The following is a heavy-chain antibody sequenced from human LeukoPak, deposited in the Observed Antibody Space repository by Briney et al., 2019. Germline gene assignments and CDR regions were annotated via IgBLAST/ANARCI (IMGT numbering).Heavy chain of an antibody. CDR2: ISGSGGST. CDR1: GFTFSSYA. Sequence: GGSLRLSCAASGFTFSSYAMSWVRQAPGKGLEWVSGISGSGGSTYYAGSVKGRFTISRDNSKKTVSLQMNSLRPEDTAVYYCARDAYYDIFNGYFDYWGQGTLVTVS. D-gene: IGHD3-9*01. J-gene: IGHJ4*02. CDR3: ARDAYYDIFNGYFDY. V-gene: IGHV3-23*01.